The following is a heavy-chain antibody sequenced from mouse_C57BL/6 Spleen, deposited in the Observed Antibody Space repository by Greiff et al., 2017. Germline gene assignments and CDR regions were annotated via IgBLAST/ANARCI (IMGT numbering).Heavy chain of an antibody. CDR3: ARWSIYYDYDDY. V-gene: IGHV1-53*01. J-gene: IGHJ2*01. CDR1: GYTFTSYW. CDR2: INPSNGGT. D-gene: IGHD2-4*01. Sequence: QVQLQQPGTELVKPGASVKLSCKASGYTFTSYWMHWVKQRPGQGLEWIGNINPSNGGTNYSGKFKSKATLTVDKSSSTAYMQLSSLTSEDSAVYYCARWSIYYDYDDYWGQGTTLTVSS.